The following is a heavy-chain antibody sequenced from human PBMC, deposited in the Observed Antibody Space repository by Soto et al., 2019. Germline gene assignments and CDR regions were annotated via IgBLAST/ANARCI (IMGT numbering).Heavy chain of an antibody. CDR1: GYTFTSYY. CDR2: INPSGGST. J-gene: IGHJ6*02. CDR3: ARDLMSVTTTFGGYYYGMDV. Sequence: GASVKVSCKASGYTFTSYYMHWVRQAPGQGLEWMGIINPSGGSTSYAQKFQGRVTMTRDTSTSTVYMELSSLRSEDTAVYYCARDLMSVTTTFGGYYYGMDVWGQGTTVTVSS. D-gene: IGHD4-17*01. V-gene: IGHV1-46*01.